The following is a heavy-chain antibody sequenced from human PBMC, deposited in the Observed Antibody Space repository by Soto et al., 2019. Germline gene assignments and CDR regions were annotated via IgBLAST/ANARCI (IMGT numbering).Heavy chain of an antibody. D-gene: IGHD3-10*02. Sequence: GGSLRLSCTTSGFTFGDSAMSWFRQAPGKGLEWVGFIRSKEYGGTTEYATSVKGRFTISRDDSKSIAYLQMNSLRTEDTAVYYCGRISLVGGDDYWGQGTLVTVSS. V-gene: IGHV3-49*03. CDR3: GRISLVGGDDY. CDR1: GFTFGDSA. CDR2: IRSKEYGGTT. J-gene: IGHJ4*02.